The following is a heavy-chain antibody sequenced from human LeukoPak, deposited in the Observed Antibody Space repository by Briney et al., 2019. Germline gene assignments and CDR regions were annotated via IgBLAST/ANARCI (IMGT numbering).Heavy chain of an antibody. CDR3: ARIIPYYYYYMDV. CDR2: IYPGDSDT. V-gene: IGHV5-51*01. CDR1: GYSFTSYW. J-gene: IGHJ6*03. Sequence: GESLKISCKGSGYSFTSYWIGWVRQMPGKGLEWMGIIYPGDSDTRYSPSFQGQVTISADKSISTAYLQWSSLKASDTSLYYCARIIPYYYYYMDVWGKGTTVTVSS.